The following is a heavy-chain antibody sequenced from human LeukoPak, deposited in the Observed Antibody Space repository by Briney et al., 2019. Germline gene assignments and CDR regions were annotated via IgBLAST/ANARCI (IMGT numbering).Heavy chain of an antibody. D-gene: IGHD6-13*01. CDR1: GGTFSSYA. V-gene: IGHV1-69*13. Sequence: SVKVSCKASGGTFSSYAISWVRQAPGQGLEWMGGIIPIFGTANYAQKFQGRVTITADESTSTAYMELRSLRSDDTAVYYCARGYSSSWYGTLNWFDPWGQGTLVTVSS. CDR3: ARGYSSSWYGTLNWFDP. J-gene: IGHJ5*02. CDR2: IIPIFGTA.